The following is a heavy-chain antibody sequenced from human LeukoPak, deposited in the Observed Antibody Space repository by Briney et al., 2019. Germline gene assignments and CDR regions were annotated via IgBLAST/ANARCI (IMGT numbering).Heavy chain of an antibody. CDR1: GFTFSSYG. Sequence: GGSLRLSCAASGFTFSSYGMHWVRQAPGKGLEWVAVISYDGSNKYYADSVKGRFTISRDNSKNTLYLQMNSLRAEDTAVYYCAKPYYYDSSGYYPRFDYWGQGTLVTVSS. J-gene: IGHJ4*02. D-gene: IGHD3-22*01. CDR2: ISYDGSNK. V-gene: IGHV3-30*18. CDR3: AKPYYYDSSGYYPRFDY.